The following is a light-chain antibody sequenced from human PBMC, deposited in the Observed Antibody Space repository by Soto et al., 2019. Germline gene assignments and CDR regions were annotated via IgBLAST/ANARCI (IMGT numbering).Light chain of an antibody. CDR3: SSYRSSNTPYV. CDR1: GSDIGDYKY. V-gene: IGLV2-14*01. CDR2: EVS. Sequence: QSALTQPASVSGSPGQSITISCTGTGSDIGDYKYVSWYQQHPGKAPKLMIYEVSNRPSGVSNRFSGSKSGNTASLTISGLQADDEADYYCSSYRSSNTPYVFGTGTQLTV. J-gene: IGLJ1*01.